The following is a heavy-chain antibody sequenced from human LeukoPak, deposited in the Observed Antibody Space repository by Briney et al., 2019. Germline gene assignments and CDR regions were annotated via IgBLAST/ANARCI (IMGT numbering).Heavy chain of an antibody. Sequence: SETLSLTCTVSGGSSSSSSYYWGWIRQPPGKGLEWIGSIYYSGSTYYNPFLKSRVTISVDTSKNQFSLKLSSVTAADTAVYYCARPGGFRREFDPWGQGTLVTVSS. CDR1: GGSSSSSSYY. D-gene: IGHD5-12*01. CDR3: ARPGGFRREFDP. CDR2: IYYSGST. J-gene: IGHJ5*02. V-gene: IGHV4-39*01.